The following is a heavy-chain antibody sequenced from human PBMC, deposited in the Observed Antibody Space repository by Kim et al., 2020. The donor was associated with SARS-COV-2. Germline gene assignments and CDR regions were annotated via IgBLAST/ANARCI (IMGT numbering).Heavy chain of an antibody. D-gene: IGHD2-21*02. J-gene: IGHJ6*02. Sequence: PVKGRFHISRDESKNTLYLQMNSLKTEDTAVYYCTSDVGDYCAGDCYSRVWGQGTTVTVSS. V-gene: IGHV3-15*01. CDR3: TSDVGDYCAGDCYSRV.